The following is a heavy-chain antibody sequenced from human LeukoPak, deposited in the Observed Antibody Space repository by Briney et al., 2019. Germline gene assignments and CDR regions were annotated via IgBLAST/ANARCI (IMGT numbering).Heavy chain of an antibody. J-gene: IGHJ5*02. CDR1: GGSISSGGYY. V-gene: IGHV4-31*03. CDR2: IYYSGST. Sequence: SETLSLTCTVSGGSISSGGYYWSWIRQHPGKGLEWIGYIYYSGSTYYNPSLKSRVTISVDTSKNQFSLKLSSVSAADTAVYYCAKGSGSYEDGGNWFDPWGQGTLVTVSS. D-gene: IGHD1-26*01. CDR3: AKGSGSYEDGGNWFDP.